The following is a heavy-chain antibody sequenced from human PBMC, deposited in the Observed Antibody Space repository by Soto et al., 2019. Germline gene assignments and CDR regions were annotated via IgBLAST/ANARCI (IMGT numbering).Heavy chain of an antibody. CDR2: IVVGRAGA. D-gene: IGHD5-12*01. J-gene: IGHJ3*01. CDR1: GCLFSAAA. CDR3: AAAKLSGFSL. Sequence: SVKGSSRTSGCLFSAAAVRCVRQSRGQHLEWIGWIVVGRAGANYAHNVQDRVTITSDLSTDTAYMQLSSLRSGDTAIYYCAAAKLSGFSLWGHGTLVTVS. V-gene: IGHV1-58*01.